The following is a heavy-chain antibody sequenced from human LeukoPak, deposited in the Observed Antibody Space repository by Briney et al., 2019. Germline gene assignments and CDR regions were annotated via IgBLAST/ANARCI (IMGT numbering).Heavy chain of an antibody. J-gene: IGHJ4*02. CDR1: GGSISSGGYY. CDR2: IYYSGST. V-gene: IGHV4-31*03. D-gene: IGHD2-15*01. CDR3: ARARRGGSCYEGCFDY. Sequence: SETLSLTCTVSGGSISSGGYYWSWIRQHPGKGLEWIGYIYYSGSTYYNPSLKSRVTISVDTSKNQFSLKLSSVTAADTAVYYCARARRGGSCYEGCFDYWGQGTLVTVSS.